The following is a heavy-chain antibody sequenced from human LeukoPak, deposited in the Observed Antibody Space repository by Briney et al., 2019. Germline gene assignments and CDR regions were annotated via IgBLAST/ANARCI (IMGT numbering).Heavy chain of an antibody. D-gene: IGHD3-10*01. CDR2: ISWNSGSI. CDR1: GFTFDDYA. CDR3: AKDITYYYGSGSYWDY. Sequence: GGSLRLSCAASGFTFDDYAMHWVRQAPGKGLEWVSGISWNSGSIGYADSVKGRFTISRDNAKNSLYLQMNSLRAEDTALYYCAKDITYYYGSGSYWDYWGQGTLVTVSS. V-gene: IGHV3-9*01. J-gene: IGHJ4*02.